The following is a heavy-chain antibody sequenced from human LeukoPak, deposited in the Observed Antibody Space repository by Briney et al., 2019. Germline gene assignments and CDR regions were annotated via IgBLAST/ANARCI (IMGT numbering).Heavy chain of an antibody. CDR2: ISGSGGAP. D-gene: IGHD6-6*01. CDR3: AKSYSSSTYDPFDI. J-gene: IGHJ3*02. Sequence: GGSLRLSCAASTFTFNNYAMSWDRQAPGKGLEWVSAISGSGGAPYYADSVKGRFTMSTDNSKNTLYLQMNSLRAEDTAVYNCAKSYSSSTYDPFDIWGQGTMVTVSS. V-gene: IGHV3-23*01. CDR1: TFTFNNYA.